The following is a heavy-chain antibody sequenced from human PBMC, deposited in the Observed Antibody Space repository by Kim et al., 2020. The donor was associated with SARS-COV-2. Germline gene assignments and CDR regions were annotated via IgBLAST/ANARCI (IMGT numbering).Heavy chain of an antibody. D-gene: IGHD6-19*01. V-gene: IGHV4-39*01. J-gene: IGHJ4*02. CDR3: AVLAVAGDY. Sequence: GSTYYNPSLKCRVTISVDTSKNQFSLKLGSVTAADTAVYYCAVLAVAGDYWGQGTLVTVSS. CDR2: GST.